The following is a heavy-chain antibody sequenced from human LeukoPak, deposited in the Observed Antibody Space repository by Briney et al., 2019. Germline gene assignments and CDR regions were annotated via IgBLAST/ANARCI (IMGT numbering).Heavy chain of an antibody. CDR2: IYSGGST. CDR1: GFTVSSNY. Sequence: GGSLRLSCAASGFTVSSNYMSWVRQAPGKGLEWVSVIYSGGSTYYADSVKGRFTISRDNSKNTLYLHMNSLRAEDTAVYYCASFIVVVPAAISDYWGQGTLVTVSS. V-gene: IGHV3-66*02. J-gene: IGHJ4*02. CDR3: ASFIVVVPAAISDY. D-gene: IGHD2-2*01.